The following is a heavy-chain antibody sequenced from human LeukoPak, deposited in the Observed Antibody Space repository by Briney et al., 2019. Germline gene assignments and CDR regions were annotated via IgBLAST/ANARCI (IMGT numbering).Heavy chain of an antibody. CDR3: ARVTGYIVEDYFDY. D-gene: IGHD3-22*01. J-gene: IGHJ4*02. CDR1: GGSISSSSYY. CDR2: IYYSGST. Sequence: SETLSLTCTVSGGSISSSSYYWGWIRQPPGKGLEWIGSIYYSGSTYYNPSLKSRVTISVDTSKNQFSLKLSSVTAADTAVYYCARVTGYIVEDYFDYWGQGTLVTVSS. V-gene: IGHV4-39*07.